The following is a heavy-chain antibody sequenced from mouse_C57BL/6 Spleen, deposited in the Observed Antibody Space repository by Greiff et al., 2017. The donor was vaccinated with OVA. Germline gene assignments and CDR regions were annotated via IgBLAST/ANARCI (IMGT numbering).Heavy chain of an antibody. CDR2: INPSNGGT. V-gene: IGHV1-53*01. CDR1: GYTFTSYW. CDR3: ARGYYGSSYEYFDV. Sequence: QVQLQQPGTELVKPGASVKLSCKASGYTFTSYWMHWVQQRPGQGLEWIGNINPSNGGTNYNEKFKSKATLTVDKSSSTAYMQLSSLTSEDSAVYYCARGYYGSSYEYFDVWGTGTTVTVSS. J-gene: IGHJ1*03. D-gene: IGHD1-1*01.